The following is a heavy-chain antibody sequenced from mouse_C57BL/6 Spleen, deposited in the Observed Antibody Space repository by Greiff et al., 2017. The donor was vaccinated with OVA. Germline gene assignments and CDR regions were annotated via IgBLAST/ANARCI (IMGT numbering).Heavy chain of an antibody. CDR2: IYPGDGDT. J-gene: IGHJ2*01. CDR3: AREVRPAFFDY. Sequence: QVQLQQSGAELVKPGASVKISCKASGYAFSSYWMNWVKQRPGKGLEWIGQIYPGDGDTNYNGKFKGKATLTADKSSSTAYMQLSSLTSEDSAVYFCAREVRPAFFDYWGQGTTLTVSS. V-gene: IGHV1-80*01. CDR1: GYAFSSYW.